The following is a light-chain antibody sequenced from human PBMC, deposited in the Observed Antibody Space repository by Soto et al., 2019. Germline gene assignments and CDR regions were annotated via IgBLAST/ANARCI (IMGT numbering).Light chain of an antibody. CDR3: QQYNSYS. CDR2: AAS. Sequence: DIQVTQSPSSLSASLGDRVTITCRASQGIGNDLGWFQQKPGKAPKRLIYAASSLQSGVPSRFSGSGSGTEFTLTISSLQPDDFATYYCQQYNSYSFGQGTKVDIK. CDR1: QGIGND. J-gene: IGKJ1*01. V-gene: IGKV1-17*01.